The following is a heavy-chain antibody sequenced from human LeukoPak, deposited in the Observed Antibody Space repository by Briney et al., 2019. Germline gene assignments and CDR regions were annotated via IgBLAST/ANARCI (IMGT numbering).Heavy chain of an antibody. CDR2: ISYDGSNK. CDR3: AREYGSGSYYARFDP. Sequence: GGSLRLSCAASGFTFSSYGMHWVRQAPGKGLEWVAVISYDGSNKYYADSVKGRFTISRDNSKNTLYLQMNSLRAEDTAVYYCAREYGSGSYYARFDPWGQGTLVTVSS. V-gene: IGHV3-30*03. J-gene: IGHJ5*02. D-gene: IGHD3-10*01. CDR1: GFTFSSYG.